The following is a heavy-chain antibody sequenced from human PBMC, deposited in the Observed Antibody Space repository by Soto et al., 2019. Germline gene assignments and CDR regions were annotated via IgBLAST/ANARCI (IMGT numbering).Heavy chain of an antibody. Sequence: GVSLRLSCAASGVTFSSYGMHWVRQAPGKGLEWVAVISYDGSNKYYADSVKGRFTISRDNSKNTLYLQMNSLRAEDTAVYYCAKTSTRGYSSISPSFDYWGQGTLVTVSS. CDR1: GVTFSSYG. J-gene: IGHJ4*02. D-gene: IGHD5-18*01. CDR2: ISYDGSNK. V-gene: IGHV3-30*18. CDR3: AKTSTRGYSSISPSFDY.